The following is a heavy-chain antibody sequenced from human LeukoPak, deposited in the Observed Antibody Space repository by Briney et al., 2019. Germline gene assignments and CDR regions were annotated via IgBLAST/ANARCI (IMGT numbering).Heavy chain of an antibody. CDR3: ARKYSSSWIDY. Sequence: SETLSLTCAVYGGSISSYYWSWIRQPPGKGLEWIGYIYYSGSTNYNPSLKSRVTISVDTSKNQFSLKLSSVTAADTAVYYCARKYSSSWIDYWGQGTLVTVSS. CDR2: IYYSGST. J-gene: IGHJ4*02. CDR1: GGSISSYY. V-gene: IGHV4-59*01. D-gene: IGHD6-13*01.